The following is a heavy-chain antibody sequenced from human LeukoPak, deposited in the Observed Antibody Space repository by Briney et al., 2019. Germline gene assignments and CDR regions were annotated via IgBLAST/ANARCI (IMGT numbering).Heavy chain of an antibody. Sequence: SETLSLTCTVSGGSISSYYWSWIRQPAGKGLEWIGRIYTSGSTNYNPSLKSRVTISVDTSKNQFSLKLSSVTAADTAVYYCARPVYSSSWYSVRHYYYMDVWGKGTTVTISS. J-gene: IGHJ6*03. CDR1: GGSISSYY. CDR2: IYTSGST. V-gene: IGHV4-4*07. D-gene: IGHD6-13*01. CDR3: ARPVYSSSWYSVRHYYYMDV.